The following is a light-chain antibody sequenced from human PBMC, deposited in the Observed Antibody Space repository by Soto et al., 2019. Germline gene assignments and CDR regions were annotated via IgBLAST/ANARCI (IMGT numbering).Light chain of an antibody. CDR2: NAS. V-gene: IGKV3-11*01. CDR1: QSVSTF. J-gene: IGKJ5*01. Sequence: EIVLTQSPATVSLSPGDRAILTCRASQSVSTFLAWFQQKPGQPPRLLIYNASKRTTGIPARFSGSGSWTDFTLSISSLEPEDFAVYYCQQRCDWPPITFGQGTRLEVK. CDR3: QQRCDWPPIT.